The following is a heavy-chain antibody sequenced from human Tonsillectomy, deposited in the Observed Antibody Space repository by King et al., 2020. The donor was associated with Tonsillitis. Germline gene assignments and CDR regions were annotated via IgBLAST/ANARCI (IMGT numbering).Heavy chain of an antibody. J-gene: IGHJ4*02. CDR1: GYTFSDFH. CDR3: MRENWYYDF. Sequence: QVQVVQSGAEVKKPGASLKVSCKTYGYTFSDFHVHWVRQAPGQGLEWMGWIYPGSGDTDMGKKFQGRVTMTRDTSIRQVYMDLSGLTSDDTAVYFCMRENWYYDFWGQGTLVTVSS. D-gene: IGHD2/OR15-2a*01. CDR2: IYPGSGDT. V-gene: IGHV1-2*02.